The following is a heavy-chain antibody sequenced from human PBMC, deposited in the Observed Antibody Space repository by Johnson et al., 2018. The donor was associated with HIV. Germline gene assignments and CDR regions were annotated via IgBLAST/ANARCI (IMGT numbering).Heavy chain of an antibody. Sequence: VQLVESGGGLVQPGGSLRLSCAASGFTFSSYWMSWVRQAPGKGLEWVANIKQDGSDKYYVDSVKGRFTISRDNAKNALYLQMNSLRAEDTAVYYCARDSGYSYADDAFDIWGQGTMVTVSS. V-gene: IGHV3-7*01. CDR1: GFTFSSYW. CDR3: ARDSGYSYADDAFDI. J-gene: IGHJ3*02. CDR2: IKQDGSDK. D-gene: IGHD5-18*01.